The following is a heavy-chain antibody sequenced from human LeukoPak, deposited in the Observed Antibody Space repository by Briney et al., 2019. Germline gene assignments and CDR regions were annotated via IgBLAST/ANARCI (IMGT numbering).Heavy chain of an antibody. V-gene: IGHV1-69*06. CDR2: IIPIFGTA. CDR1: GGTFSSYA. CDR3: ARGQDYKSFDY. J-gene: IGHJ4*02. D-gene: IGHD3-16*01. Sequence: ASVKVSCKASGGTFSSYAISWVRQAPGQGLEWMGGIIPIFGTANYAQKFQGRVTITADKSTSTAYMELSSLRSEDTAVYYCARGQDYKSFDYWGQGTLVTVSS.